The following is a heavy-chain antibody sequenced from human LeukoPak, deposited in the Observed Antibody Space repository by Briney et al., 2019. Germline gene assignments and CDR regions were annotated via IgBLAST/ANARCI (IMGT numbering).Heavy chain of an antibody. CDR3: AKEIDTLGTNAFDI. J-gene: IGHJ3*02. D-gene: IGHD2-15*01. V-gene: IGHV3-43*02. Sequence: GGSLRLSCAASGFTFDDYAMHWVRQAPGKALEWVSLISGDGGSTYYADSVRGRFTISRDNSKNSLYLQMDSLRTEDTAFYYCAKEIDTLGTNAFDIWGQGTMVTVSS. CDR2: ISGDGGST. CDR1: GFTFDDYA.